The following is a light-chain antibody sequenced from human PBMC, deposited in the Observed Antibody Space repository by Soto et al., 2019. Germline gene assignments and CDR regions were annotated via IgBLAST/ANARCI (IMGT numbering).Light chain of an antibody. Sequence: QSALTQPASVSGSPGQSITISCTGTSSDIGYYDYVSWYQHHSGKAPKLIIYEVNSRPSGVSNRFSGSKSVNTASLTISGLQAEDEADYFCSSHSSSSADYVFGTGTKLTVL. J-gene: IGLJ1*01. CDR1: SSDIGYYDY. V-gene: IGLV2-14*01. CDR2: EVN. CDR3: SSHSSSSADYV.